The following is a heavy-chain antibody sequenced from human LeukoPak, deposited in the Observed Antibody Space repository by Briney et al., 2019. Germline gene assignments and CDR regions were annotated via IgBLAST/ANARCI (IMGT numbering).Heavy chain of an antibody. CDR2: INQDGSER. V-gene: IGHV3-7*01. Sequence: GGSLRLSCAASVFTFSIYWMSWVRQAPGKGLEGVANINQDGSERYLVDSVKGRFTISRDNAKNSLYLQMNSLRAEDTAVYYCARVVAARSFYFDYWGQGTLVTVSS. D-gene: IGHD2-15*01. CDR3: ARVVAARSFYFDY. J-gene: IGHJ4*02. CDR1: VFTFSIYW.